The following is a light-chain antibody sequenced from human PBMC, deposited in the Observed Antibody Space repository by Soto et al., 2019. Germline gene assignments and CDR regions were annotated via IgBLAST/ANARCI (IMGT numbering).Light chain of an antibody. CDR2: ATS. V-gene: IGKV3-15*01. Sequence: EIVLTQSPAILYVSPGETATLSCRASQSLSSNVAWYQQRPRQAPRLLIYATSSRASDVPARFSGTGSGTEFTLTIASLQCEDFAIYYCQQYNHWPRMLSFGGGTKVDIK. CDR1: QSLSSN. J-gene: IGKJ4*01. CDR3: QQYNHWPRMLS.